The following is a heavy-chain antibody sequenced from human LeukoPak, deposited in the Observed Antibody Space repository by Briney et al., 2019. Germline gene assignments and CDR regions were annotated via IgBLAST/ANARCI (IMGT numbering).Heavy chain of an antibody. CDR2: IIPIFGTA. J-gene: IGHJ4*02. Sequence: SVKVSCKASGGTFSSYAISWVRQAPGQGLEWMGGIIPIFGTANYAQKFQGRVTITADESTSTAYMELSSLRFDDTAVYYCGRDWELRFHQGGLDYWGQGALVTVSS. CDR1: GGTFSSYA. D-gene: IGHD3-3*01. V-gene: IGHV1-69*01. CDR3: GRDWELRFHQGGLDY.